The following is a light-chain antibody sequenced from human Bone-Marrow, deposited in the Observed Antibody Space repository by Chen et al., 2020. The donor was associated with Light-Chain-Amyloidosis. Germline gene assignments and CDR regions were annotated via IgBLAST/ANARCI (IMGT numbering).Light chain of an antibody. CDR2: AAS. J-gene: IGKJ3*01. V-gene: IGKV1-39*01. CDR3: QQSYSTPFT. CDR1: QSISTY. Sequence: DIQMTQSPSSLSASVGDRVAITCRASQSISTYLNWYQQKPGKAPKLLIYAASSLQRGAPSRVSGSGSGTDFTLTISSLQPEDFATYYCQQSYSTPFTFGPGTKVDIQ.